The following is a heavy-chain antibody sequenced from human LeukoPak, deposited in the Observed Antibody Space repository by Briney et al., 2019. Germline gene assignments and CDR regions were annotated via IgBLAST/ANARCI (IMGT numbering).Heavy chain of an antibody. Sequence: SVKVSCKASEGTFSSYTISWVRQAPGQGLEWMGRIIPILGIANYAQKFQGRVTITADKSTSTAYMELSSLRSEDTAVYYCAREAPTYYYDSSGYYSVYWGQGTLVTVSS. CDR1: EGTFSSYT. J-gene: IGHJ4*02. D-gene: IGHD3-22*01. CDR2: IIPILGIA. CDR3: AREAPTYYYDSSGYYSVY. V-gene: IGHV1-69*04.